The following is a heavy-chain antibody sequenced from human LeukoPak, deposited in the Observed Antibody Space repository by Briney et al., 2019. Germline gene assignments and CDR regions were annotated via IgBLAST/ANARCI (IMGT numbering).Heavy chain of an antibody. CDR2: IYPGDSDT. CDR1: GYSFTSYW. V-gene: IGHV5-51*01. D-gene: IGHD5-18*01. Sequence: GESLQISCKGSGYSFTSYWIGWVRQMPGKGLEWMGIIYPGDSDTRYSPSFQGQVTISADKSISTAYLQWSSLKASDTAMYYCARHKGYSPGVYYYYYMDVWGKGTTVTVSS. J-gene: IGHJ6*03. CDR3: ARHKGYSPGVYYYYYMDV.